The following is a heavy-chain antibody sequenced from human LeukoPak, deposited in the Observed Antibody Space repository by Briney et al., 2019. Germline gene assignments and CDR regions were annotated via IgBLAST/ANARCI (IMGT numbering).Heavy chain of an antibody. CDR1: GFTFSSYG. CDR3: AKSYCSGGSCYYYYGMDV. D-gene: IGHD2-15*01. Sequence: TGGSLRLSCAASGFTFSSYGMHWVRQAPGKGLEWVAVVSYDGSKTYYADSVKGRFTISRDNSKNTLYLQMNSLRAEDTAVYYCAKSYCSGGSCYYYYGMDVWGQGTTVTASS. J-gene: IGHJ6*02. CDR2: VSYDGSKT. V-gene: IGHV3-30*18.